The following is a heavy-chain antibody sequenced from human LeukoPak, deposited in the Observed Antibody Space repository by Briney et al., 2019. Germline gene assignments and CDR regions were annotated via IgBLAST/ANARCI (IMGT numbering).Heavy chain of an antibody. CDR2: VYPGDPDI. J-gene: IGHJ4*02. V-gene: IGHV5-51*01. CDR1: GYRFDNSW. CDR3: ARRKDYDILTGSSQYYFDY. D-gene: IGHD3-9*01. Sequence: GESLKISCKGSGYRFDNSWIGWVRQMPGKGLEWMGLVYPGDPDIRYSPSFQGQVIISADKSINTAYQQWSSLRASDTAMYFCARRKDYDILTGSSQYYFDYWGQGTLVTVPS.